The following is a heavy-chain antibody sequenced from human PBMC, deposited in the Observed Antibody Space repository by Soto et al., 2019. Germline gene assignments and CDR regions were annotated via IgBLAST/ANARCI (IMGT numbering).Heavy chain of an antibody. CDR1: GYTLTELS. J-gene: IGHJ3*02. CDR3: ATGAITIFGVVIVMSAFDI. V-gene: IGHV1-24*01. Sequence: GASVKVSCKVSGYTLTELSMHWVRQAPGKGLEWMGGFDPGDGETIYAQKFQGRVTMTEDTSTDTAYMELSSLRSEDTAVYYCATGAITIFGVVIVMSAFDIWGQGTMVTVSS. CDR2: FDPGDGET. D-gene: IGHD3-3*01.